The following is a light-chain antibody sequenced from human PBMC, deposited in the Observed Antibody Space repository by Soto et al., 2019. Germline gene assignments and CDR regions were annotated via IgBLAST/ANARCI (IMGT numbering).Light chain of an antibody. CDR2: GAS. CDR3: QQRSNWPPYT. CDR1: ESIRTF. V-gene: IGKV3-11*01. Sequence: EIVLTQSPATLSLSPGERATLSCRASESIRTFLAWYQQKPGQAPRLLIYGASNRATGIPARFSGSGSGADFSLTISRLEPEDFAVYSCQQRSNWPPYTFGQGTKLEIK. J-gene: IGKJ2*01.